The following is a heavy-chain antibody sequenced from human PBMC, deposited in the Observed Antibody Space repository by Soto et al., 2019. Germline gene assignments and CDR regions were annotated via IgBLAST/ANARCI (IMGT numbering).Heavy chain of an antibody. J-gene: IGHJ6*02. Sequence: PGGSLRLSCAASGFTFSSYVMNWVRQAPGKGLEWVSGIRGSGGDTFYADSVKGRFTISRDNSKNTLYLQMNSLRAEDTAVYYCARGPRAPPPHDYGMDVWGQVTTVTVSS. CDR2: IRGSGGDT. CDR1: GFTFSSYV. CDR3: ARGPRAPPPHDYGMDV. V-gene: IGHV3-23*01.